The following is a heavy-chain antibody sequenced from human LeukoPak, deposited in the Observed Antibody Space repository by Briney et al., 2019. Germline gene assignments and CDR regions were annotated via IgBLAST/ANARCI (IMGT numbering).Heavy chain of an antibody. J-gene: IGHJ4*02. CDR1: GFTFGDYA. CDR3: TRVRAGSSSSWYWYYFDY. Sequence: GGSLRLSCAASGFTFGDYAMSWVRQAPGKGLEWVGFIRSKANGGTIEYAASVKGRFTISRDDSKSTAYLQMNSLKTEDTAVYYCTRVRAGSSSSWYWYYFDYWGQGALVTVSS. CDR2: IRSKANGGTI. D-gene: IGHD6-13*01. V-gene: IGHV3-49*04.